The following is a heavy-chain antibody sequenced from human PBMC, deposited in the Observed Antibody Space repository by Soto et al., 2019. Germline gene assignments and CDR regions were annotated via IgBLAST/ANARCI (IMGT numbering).Heavy chain of an antibody. CDR2: INTNTGNP. CDR1: GYTFTSYA. CDR3: ARGDWSGYSGYPNPGDAFDI. D-gene: IGHD5-12*01. Sequence: ASGKVSCKASGYTFTSYAMNWVRQAPGQGLEWMGWINTNTGNPTYAQGFTGRFVFSLDTSVSTAYLQICSLKAEDTAVYYCARGDWSGYSGYPNPGDAFDIWG. J-gene: IGHJ3*02. V-gene: IGHV7-4-1*01.